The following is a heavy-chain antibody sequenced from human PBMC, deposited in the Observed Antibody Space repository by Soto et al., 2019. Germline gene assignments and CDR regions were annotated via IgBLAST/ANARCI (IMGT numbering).Heavy chain of an antibody. CDR1: GFTFSSYG. CDR3: ARMVRGKAALGFDY. Sequence: GGSLRLSCAASGFTFSSYGMHWVRQAPGKGLEWVAVIWYDGSNKYYADSVKGRFTISRDNSKNTLYLQMNSLRAEDTAVYYWARMVRGKAALGFDYWGQGTLVTVSS. J-gene: IGHJ4*02. V-gene: IGHV3-33*01. CDR2: IWYDGSNK. D-gene: IGHD3-10*01.